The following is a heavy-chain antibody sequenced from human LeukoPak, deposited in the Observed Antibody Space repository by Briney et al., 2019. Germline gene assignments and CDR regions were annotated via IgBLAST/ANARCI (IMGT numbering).Heavy chain of an antibody. CDR3: AREGGVRGLPDD. CDR1: GGSIGSDY. D-gene: IGHD3-16*01. CDR2: IHDSGST. Sequence: SETLSLTCAVAGGSIGSDYWSWIRQPPGKGLEWIGYIHDSGSTKYNPSLKSRVTMSVDTSRNHLSLKLTSVTAADTAVYYCAREGGVRGLPDDWGQGTPVTVSS. J-gene: IGHJ4*02. V-gene: IGHV4-59*01.